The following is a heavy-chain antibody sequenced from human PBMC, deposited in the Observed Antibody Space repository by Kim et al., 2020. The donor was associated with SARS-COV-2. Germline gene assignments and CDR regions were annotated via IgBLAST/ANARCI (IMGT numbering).Heavy chain of an antibody. D-gene: IGHD3-10*01. CDR2: IYYSGST. CDR3: ARHAKLWFGELLFTHGMDV. J-gene: IGHJ6*02. Sequence: SETLSLTCTVSGGSISSSSYYWGWIRQPPGKGLEWIGSIYYSGSTYYNPSLKSRVTISVDTSKNQFSLNLSSVTAADTAVYYCARHAKLWFGELLFTHGMDVWGQGTTVTVSS. CDR1: GGSISSSSYY. V-gene: IGHV4-39*01.